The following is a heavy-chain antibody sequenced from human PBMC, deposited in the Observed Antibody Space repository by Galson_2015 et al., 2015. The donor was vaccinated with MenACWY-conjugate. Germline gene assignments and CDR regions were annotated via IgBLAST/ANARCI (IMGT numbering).Heavy chain of an antibody. CDR2: IKQDGSGK. Sequence: SLRLSCAPSGFTFSNSWMGWVRQAPGKGLEWVANIKQDGSGKYSVDSVKGRFIISRDNAENSLYLQMDSLRVEDTAVYYCARTAGSVPPWGQGTLVTVSS. D-gene: IGHD2-2*01. J-gene: IGHJ5*02. CDR1: GFTFSNSW. CDR3: ARTAGSVPP. V-gene: IGHV3-7*01.